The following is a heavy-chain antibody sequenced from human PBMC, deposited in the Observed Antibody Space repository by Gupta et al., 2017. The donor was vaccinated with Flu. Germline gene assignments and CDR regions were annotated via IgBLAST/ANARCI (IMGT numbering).Heavy chain of an antibody. J-gene: IGHJ4*02. V-gene: IGHV4-39*01. D-gene: IGHD6-25*01. CDR1: GGSISSSSYY. CDR3: AWYSSGGNYFDY. CDR2: IYYSGST. Sequence: GSGPGLVKPSETLSLTCTVSGGSISSSSYYWGWIRQPPGKGLEWIGSIYYSGSTYYNPSLKSRVTISVDTSKNQFSLKLSSVTAADTAVYYCAWYSSGGNYFDYWGQGTLVTVSS.